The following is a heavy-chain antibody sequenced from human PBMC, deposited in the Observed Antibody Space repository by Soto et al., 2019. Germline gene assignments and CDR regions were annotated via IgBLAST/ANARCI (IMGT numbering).Heavy chain of an antibody. J-gene: IGHJ6*02. CDR1: GGTFSSYA. CDR2: IIPIFGTA. D-gene: IGHD1-1*01. CDR3: ARLDTPHDYYYGRDV. V-gene: IGHV1-69*12. Sequence: QVQLVQSGAEVKKPGSSVKVSCEASGGTFSSYAISWVRQAPGQGLEWMGGIIPIFGTANYAQKFQGRVTITADESTSTAYIELTSPRSEDTAVYYCARLDTPHDYYYGRDVWGQGPTVTVAS.